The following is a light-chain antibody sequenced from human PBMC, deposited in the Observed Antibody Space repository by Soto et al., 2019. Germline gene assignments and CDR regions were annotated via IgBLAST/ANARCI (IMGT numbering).Light chain of an antibody. CDR3: SSYTSSSTHV. J-gene: IGLJ1*01. CDR1: SSDVGAYNF. CDR2: VVS. Sequence: QSVLTQPASVSGSPGKSITIPCTGPSSDVGAYNFVSWYQQHPGKFPKLMIFVVSSRPSGVSDRFSGSKSGNTASLTISGLQAEDEGDYYCSSYTSSSTHVFGSGTKLTVL. V-gene: IGLV2-14*03.